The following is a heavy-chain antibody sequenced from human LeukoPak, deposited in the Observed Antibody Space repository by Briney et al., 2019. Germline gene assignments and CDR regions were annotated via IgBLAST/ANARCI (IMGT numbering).Heavy chain of an antibody. Sequence: SETLSLTCTVSGGSISSSSYYWGWIRQPPGKGLEWIGSIYYSGSTYYNPSLKSRVTISVDTSKNQFSLKLSSVTAADTAVYYCARGYDSSGYYSHYAEYFQHWGQGTLVTVSS. CDR2: IYYSGST. CDR1: GGSISSSSYY. CDR3: ARGYDSSGYYSHYAEYFQH. J-gene: IGHJ1*01. V-gene: IGHV4-39*07. D-gene: IGHD3-22*01.